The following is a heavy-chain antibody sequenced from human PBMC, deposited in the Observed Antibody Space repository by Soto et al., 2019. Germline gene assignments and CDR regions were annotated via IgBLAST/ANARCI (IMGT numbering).Heavy chain of an antibody. V-gene: IGHV3-33*01. CDR2: IWYDGSSK. CDR1: GFSFSSYD. CDR3: ARDPVNYYGSRSYYTDGMDV. D-gene: IGHD3-10*01. Sequence: PGGSLSLSCAASGFSFSSYDLHWVCQAPAKGLGWVAIIWYDGSSKYYADSVKSRFTISRDNSKNTLYLQMNSLRAEDTAVYYCARDPVNYYGSRSYYTDGMDVWGQGTTVTVSS. J-gene: IGHJ6*02.